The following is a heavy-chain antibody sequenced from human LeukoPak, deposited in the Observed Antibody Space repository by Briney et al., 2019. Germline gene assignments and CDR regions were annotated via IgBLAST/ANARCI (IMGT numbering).Heavy chain of an antibody. D-gene: IGHD5-18*01. Sequence: HPGGSLRLSCAASGFTFSSYAMSWVRQAPGKGLEWVSAISGSGGSTYYADSVKGRFTISRDNSKITLYLQMNSLRAEDTAVYYCAKDLGTAMVSSGDYWGQGTLVTVSS. CDR3: AKDLGTAMVSSGDY. J-gene: IGHJ4*02. V-gene: IGHV3-23*01. CDR2: ISGSGGST. CDR1: GFTFSSYA.